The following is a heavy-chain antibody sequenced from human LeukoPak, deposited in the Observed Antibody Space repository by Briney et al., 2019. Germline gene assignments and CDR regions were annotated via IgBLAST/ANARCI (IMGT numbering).Heavy chain of an antibody. CDR3: ARVRGPYSRGWYYFDY. CDR1: GFTFSSYW. D-gene: IGHD6-19*01. V-gene: IGHV3-7*03. J-gene: IGHJ4*02. CDR2: IKRDGSEK. Sequence: PGGSLRLSCAVSGFTFSSYWMSWVRQAPGKGLEWVANIKRDGSEKYYVDSVKGRFTISRDNAKNSLYLQMNSLRAEDTAVYYCARVRGPYSRGWYYFDYWGQGTLVTVSS.